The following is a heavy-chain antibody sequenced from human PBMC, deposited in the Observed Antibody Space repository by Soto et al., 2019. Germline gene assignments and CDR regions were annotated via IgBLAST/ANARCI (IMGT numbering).Heavy chain of an antibody. Sequence: EVQLLDSGGGLVQPGGSLRLSCVASGFTSSSCAMRWVRQAPGKGLEWVSGISASGGSTYYADCVKGRFTISRDNSKNTLYLQMNSLRAEDTAVYYCATPDLGTGRYFFHDWGQGTLVTVSS. CDR3: ATPDLGTGRYFFHD. CDR2: ISASGGST. J-gene: IGHJ4*02. D-gene: IGHD2-8*02. V-gene: IGHV3-23*01. CDR1: GFTSSSCA.